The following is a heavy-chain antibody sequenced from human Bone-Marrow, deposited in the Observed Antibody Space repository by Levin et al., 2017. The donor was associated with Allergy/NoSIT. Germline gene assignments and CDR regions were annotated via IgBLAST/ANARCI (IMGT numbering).Heavy chain of an antibody. CDR1: GGSISSAGYH. D-gene: IGHD1-1*01. CDR2: ISYRGST. Sequence: SETLSLTCTVSGGSISSAGYHWTWIRQYPGKGLEWIGYISYRGSTYFNPSLKSRLTMSIDTSEQHFSLNMTAVSAADTAIYYCARLDGYSFPYWGPRALVTVSS. CDR3: ARLDGYSFPY. V-gene: IGHV4-31*03. J-gene: IGHJ4*02.